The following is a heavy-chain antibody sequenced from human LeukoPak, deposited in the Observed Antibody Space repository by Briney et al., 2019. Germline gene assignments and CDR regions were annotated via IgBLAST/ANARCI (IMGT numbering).Heavy chain of an antibody. CDR2: ISFDGSYK. Sequence: GGSLRLSCAVSGFTFQTFGMHWVRQTPGKGLEWVALISFDGSYKYYTDSVKGRFTISRDNSKNTLYLQMDSLRVEDTAVYYCARDSNYYDSSGYFEQGGDYWGQGTLVTVSS. CDR1: GFTFQTFG. V-gene: IGHV3-30*03. CDR3: ARDSNYYDSSGYFEQGGDY. D-gene: IGHD3-22*01. J-gene: IGHJ4*02.